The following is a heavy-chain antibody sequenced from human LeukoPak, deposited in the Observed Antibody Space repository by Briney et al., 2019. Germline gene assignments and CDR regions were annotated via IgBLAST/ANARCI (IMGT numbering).Heavy chain of an antibody. CDR2: INTDGSST. D-gene: IGHD3-3*01. CDR3: ARALYDFWSGYSIANYMDV. Sequence: GGSLRLSCTASGFTFSNYWMHWVRQAPGKGLVWVSRINTDGSSTSYADSVKGRLTISRDNAKNTLFLQMNSLRAEDTAVYYCARALYDFWSGYSIANYMDVWGKGTPVTVSS. J-gene: IGHJ6*03. CDR1: GFTFSNYW. V-gene: IGHV3-74*01.